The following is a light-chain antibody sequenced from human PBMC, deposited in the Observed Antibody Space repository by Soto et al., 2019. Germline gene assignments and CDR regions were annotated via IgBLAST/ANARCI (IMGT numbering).Light chain of an antibody. Sequence: QSVLTQPPSASGSPGQSVTISCTGTSGDVGGYNYISWYQQHPGKAPKLMIYEVTKRPSGVPDRFSGSKSGNTASLTVSGLQTEDKADYYCSSFAGTSSLLFGGGTKLTVL. V-gene: IGLV2-8*01. CDR3: SSFAGTSSLL. CDR2: EVT. CDR1: SGDVGGYNY. J-gene: IGLJ2*01.